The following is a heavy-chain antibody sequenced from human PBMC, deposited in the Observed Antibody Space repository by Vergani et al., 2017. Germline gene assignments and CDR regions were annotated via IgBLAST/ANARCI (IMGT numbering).Heavy chain of an antibody. Sequence: QVQLVESGGGVVQPGRSLRLSCAASGFTFSSYAMHWVRQAPGKGLEWVAVISYDGSNKYYADSVKGRFTISRDNSKNTLHLQMNSLRAGDTAVYFCAKTISGSYYQLDYWGQGTLVTVSS. CDR3: AKTISGSYYQLDY. CDR2: ISYDGSNK. CDR1: GFTFSSYA. J-gene: IGHJ4*02. D-gene: IGHD1-26*01. V-gene: IGHV3-30-3*01.